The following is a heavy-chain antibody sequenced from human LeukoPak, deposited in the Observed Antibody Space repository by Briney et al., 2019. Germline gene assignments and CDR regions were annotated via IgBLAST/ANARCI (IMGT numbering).Heavy chain of an antibody. CDR2: MNPNSGKT. Sequence: GASVKVSCKSSGYTFTSYDINWVRQAQGQGLEWTGWMNPNSGKTAYAQKFQGRVTITRNTSITTAYMELSRLRSDDTAVYYCARDHPSSGSGSYPPPGFDYWGQGTLVTVSS. J-gene: IGHJ4*02. CDR1: GYTFTSYD. V-gene: IGHV1-8*03. D-gene: IGHD3-10*01. CDR3: ARDHPSSGSGSYPPPGFDY.